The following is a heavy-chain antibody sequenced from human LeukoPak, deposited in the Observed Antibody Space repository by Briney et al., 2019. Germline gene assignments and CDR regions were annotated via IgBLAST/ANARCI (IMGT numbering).Heavy chain of an antibody. Sequence: GGSLRLSCAASGFIFSDYYMSWIRQVPGKGLEWVSYISSTSSYTNYADSVKGRFTISRDNARSSLYLQMNSLRAEDTAVYYCARGPLGYSGYDQGPFDHWGQGTLVTVSS. CDR1: GFIFSDYY. V-gene: IGHV3-11*06. CDR2: ISSTSSYT. J-gene: IGHJ4*02. CDR3: ARGPLGYSGYDQGPFDH. D-gene: IGHD5-12*01.